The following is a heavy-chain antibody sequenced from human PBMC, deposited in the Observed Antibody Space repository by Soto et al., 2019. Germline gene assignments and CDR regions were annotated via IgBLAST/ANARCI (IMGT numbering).Heavy chain of an antibody. CDR2: INHSGST. J-gene: IGHJ6*02. Sequence: PSETLSLTCAAYGLSFSGYYWSWIRQPPGKGLEWIGEINHSGSTNYNPAPKNRVTISLDTSKNQCSLKLSSETAADTAVYYCARASHRITMVRDATYYYSGMDVWGQGTTVTVSS. V-gene: IGHV4-34*01. D-gene: IGHD3-10*01. CDR1: GLSFSGYY. CDR3: ARASHRITMVRDATYYYSGMDV.